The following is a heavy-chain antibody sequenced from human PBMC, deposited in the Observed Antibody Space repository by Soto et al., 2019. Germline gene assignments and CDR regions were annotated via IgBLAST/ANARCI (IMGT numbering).Heavy chain of an antibody. CDR2: INHSRST. CDR3: ARGLLRYCGGDWSRAFDI. CDR1: GGSISSYY. J-gene: IGHJ3*02. Sequence: SETLSLTCTVSGGSISSYYWSWIRQPPGKGLEWIGEINHSRSTNYNPSLKSRVTISVDTSKNQFSLKLSSVTAADTAVYYCARGLLRYCGGDWSRAFDIWGQGTMVTVSS. D-gene: IGHD2-21*02. V-gene: IGHV4-34*01.